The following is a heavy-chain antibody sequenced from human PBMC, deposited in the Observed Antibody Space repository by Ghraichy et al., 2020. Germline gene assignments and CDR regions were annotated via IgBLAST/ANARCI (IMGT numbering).Heavy chain of an antibody. J-gene: IGHJ4*02. CDR2: INHSGST. CDR1: GGSFSGYY. CDR3: ARGTTSN. V-gene: IGHV4-34*01. Sequence: SETLSLTCAVYGGSFSGYYWSWIRQPPGKGLEWIGEINHSGSTNYNPSLKSRVTISVDTSKNQFSLKLSSVTAADTAVYYCARGTTSNWGQGTLVTVSS. D-gene: IGHD4-11*01.